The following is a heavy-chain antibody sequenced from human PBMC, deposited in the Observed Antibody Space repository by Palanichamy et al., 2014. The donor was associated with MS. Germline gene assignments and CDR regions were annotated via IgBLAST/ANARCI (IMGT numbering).Heavy chain of an antibody. V-gene: IGHV3-21*01. CDR1: GFTFSSYS. J-gene: IGHJ4*02. Sequence: EVQLVEVWGRAWSSLGGPVRLSCAASGFTFSSYSMNWVRQAPGKGLEWVSSISSSSSYIYYADSVKGRFTISRDNAKNSLYLQMNSLRAEDTAVYYCARYGSGSYDDDYWGQGTLVTVSS. D-gene: IGHD3-10*01. CDR3: ARYGSGSYDDDY. CDR2: ISSSSSYI.